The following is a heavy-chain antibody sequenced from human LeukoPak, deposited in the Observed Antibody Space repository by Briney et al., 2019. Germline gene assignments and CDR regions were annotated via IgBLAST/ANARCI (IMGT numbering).Heavy chain of an antibody. D-gene: IGHD3-3*01. CDR3: ARDLRFEGNYYFDY. CDR2: ISSSGSTI. CDR1: GFTFSDYY. J-gene: IGHJ4*02. Sequence: NPGGSLRLSCAASGFTFSDYYMSWIRQAPEKGLEWVSYISSSGSTIYYADSVKGRFTISRDNAKNSLYLQMNSLRAEDTAVYYCARDLRFEGNYYFDYWGQGTLVTVSS. V-gene: IGHV3-11*01.